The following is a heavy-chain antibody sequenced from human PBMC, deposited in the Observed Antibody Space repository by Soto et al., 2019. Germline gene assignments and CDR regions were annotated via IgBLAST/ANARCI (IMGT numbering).Heavy chain of an antibody. CDR1: GGSISSGGYY. CDR3: ARDQRVRAPVVVAANTYYYYGMDV. CDR2: IYYSGST. J-gene: IGHJ6*02. Sequence: SETLSLTCTVSGGSISSGGYYWSWIRQHPGKGLEWIGYIYYSGSTYYNPSLKSRVTISVDTSKNQFSLKLSSVTAADTAVYYCARDQRVRAPVVVAANTYYYYGMDVWGQGTTVTVSS. D-gene: IGHD2-15*01. V-gene: IGHV4-31*03.